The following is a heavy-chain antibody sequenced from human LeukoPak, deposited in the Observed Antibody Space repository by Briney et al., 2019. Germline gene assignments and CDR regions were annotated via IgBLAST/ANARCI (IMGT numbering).Heavy chain of an antibody. CDR2: IYPGDSDT. V-gene: IGHV5-51*01. D-gene: IGHD6-6*01. Sequence: GESLKISCKGSGYSFTSYWIGWVRQMPGKGLEWMGIIYPGDSDTRYSPSFQGQVTISADKSISTTYLQWSSLKASDTAIYFCARPIAARRSIGTSRLWEYYMDVWGKGTTVIVSS. J-gene: IGHJ6*03. CDR1: GYSFTSYW. CDR3: ARPIAARRSIGTSRLWEYYMDV.